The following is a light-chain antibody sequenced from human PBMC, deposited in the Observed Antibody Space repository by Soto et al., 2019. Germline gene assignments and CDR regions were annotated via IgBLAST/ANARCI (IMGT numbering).Light chain of an antibody. CDR3: SSYAGSTVV. V-gene: IGLV2-14*02. J-gene: IGLJ2*01. Sequence: QSALTQPASVSGSPRQSITISCTGTSSDIGSYHLVSWYQQHPGKAPKLIIYEGSKRPSGVPDRFSGSKSGNTASLTVSGLQAEDEADYFCSSYAGSTVVFGGGTKLTVL. CDR1: SSDIGSYHL. CDR2: EGS.